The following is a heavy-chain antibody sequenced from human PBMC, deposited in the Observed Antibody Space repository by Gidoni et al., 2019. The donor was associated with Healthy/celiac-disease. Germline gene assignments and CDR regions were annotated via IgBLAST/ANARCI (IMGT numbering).Heavy chain of an antibody. CDR1: GFTFDDYA. V-gene: IGHV3-9*01. CDR2: ISWNSGSI. D-gene: IGHD2-21*02. CDR3: AKDRGVTYGIGMDV. Sequence: EVQLVESGGGLVQPGRSLRLSCAASGFTFDDYAMHWVRQAPGKGLEWVSGISWNSGSIGYADSVKGRFTISRDNAKNSLYLQMNSLRAEDTALYYCAKDRGVTYGIGMDVWGQGTTVTVSS. J-gene: IGHJ6*02.